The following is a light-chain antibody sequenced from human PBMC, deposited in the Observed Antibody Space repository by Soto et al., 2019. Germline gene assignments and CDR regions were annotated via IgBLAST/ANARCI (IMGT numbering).Light chain of an antibody. CDR3: QQSYSVPLT. V-gene: IGKV1-39*01. Sequence: DSQMTQSPSSLSASVGDRVTISCRASQNINNYLNWYQQKSGEAPKLLIYTASSLQSGVPARVSGGGSGTEFILTISSLQPEDFATYYCQQSYSVPLTFGGGTKVDIK. CDR2: TAS. J-gene: IGKJ4*01. CDR1: QNINNY.